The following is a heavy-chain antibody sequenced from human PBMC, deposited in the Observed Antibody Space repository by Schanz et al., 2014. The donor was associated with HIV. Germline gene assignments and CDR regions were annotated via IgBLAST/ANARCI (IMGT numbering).Heavy chain of an antibody. CDR2: MNNDVSSR. Sequence: EVQLMESGGGLVKPGGSLTLSCAASGFSFSDYWMHWVRQVPGKGLLWVSRMNNDVSSRLYADSVKGRFTISRDNAKNTLYLQMNSLRDEDTAVYYCARRSSDGGYYDNWGQGTLVTVSS. D-gene: IGHD2-15*01. V-gene: IGHV3-74*02. CDR1: GFSFSDYW. J-gene: IGHJ4*02. CDR3: ARRSSDGGYYDN.